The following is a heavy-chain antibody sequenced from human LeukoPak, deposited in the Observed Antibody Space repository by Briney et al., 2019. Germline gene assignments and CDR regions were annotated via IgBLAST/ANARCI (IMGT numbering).Heavy chain of an antibody. CDR2: IYTSGST. Sequence: SETLSLTCTVSGGSISSYCWSWIWQPPGKGLEWIGYIYTSGSTNYNPSLKSRVTISVDTSKNQFSLKLSSVTAADTAVYYCATRKKRWLQFVDYYYYYMDVLGKGTTVTVFS. V-gene: IGHV4-4*09. J-gene: IGHJ6*03. D-gene: IGHD5-24*01. CDR1: GGSISSYC. CDR3: ATRKKRWLQFVDYYYYYMDV.